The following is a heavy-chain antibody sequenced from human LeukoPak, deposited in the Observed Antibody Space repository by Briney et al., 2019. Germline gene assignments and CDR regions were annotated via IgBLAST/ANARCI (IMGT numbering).Heavy chain of an antibody. CDR3: VLGTTGYSYGYVIIDY. CDR1: GFTFSSYS. CDR2: ISGSSNTI. Sequence: GGSLRLSCAASGFTFSSYSMNWVRQAPGKGLEWVSYISGSSNTIYYVDSVKGRFTISRDNDKNSLYLQMNSLKAEDTAVYYCVLGTTGYSYGYVIIDYWGQGTLATVSS. J-gene: IGHJ4*02. D-gene: IGHD5-18*01. V-gene: IGHV3-48*01.